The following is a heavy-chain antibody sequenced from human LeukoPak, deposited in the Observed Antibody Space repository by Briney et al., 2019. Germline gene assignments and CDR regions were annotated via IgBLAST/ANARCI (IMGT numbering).Heavy chain of an antibody. D-gene: IGHD5-24*01. CDR1: GFTFSDYY. V-gene: IGHV3-11*06. CDR3: ARGRDGYNLVDAFDI. Sequence: PGGSLRLSCAASGFTFSDYYMSWIRQAPGKGLEWVSSISSSSSYIYYADSVKGRFTISRDNAKNSLYLQMNSLRAEDTAVYYCARGRDGYNLVDAFDIWGQGIMVTVSS. CDR2: ISSSSSYI. J-gene: IGHJ3*02.